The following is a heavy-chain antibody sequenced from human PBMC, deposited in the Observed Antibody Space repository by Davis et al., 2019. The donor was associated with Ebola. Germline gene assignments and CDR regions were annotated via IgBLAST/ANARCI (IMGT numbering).Heavy chain of an antibody. CDR3: AREPSYVVVTAKGAANAFDI. CDR1: GGSVSSSSYY. CDR2: INHSGST. J-gene: IGHJ3*02. V-gene: IGHV4-39*07. Sequence: PSETLSLTCTVSGGSVSSSSYYWGWIRQPPGKGLEWIGEINHSGSTNYNPSLKSRVTISVDTSKNQFSLKLSSVTAADTAVYYCAREPSYVVVTAKGAANAFDIWGQGTMVTVSS. D-gene: IGHD2-21*02.